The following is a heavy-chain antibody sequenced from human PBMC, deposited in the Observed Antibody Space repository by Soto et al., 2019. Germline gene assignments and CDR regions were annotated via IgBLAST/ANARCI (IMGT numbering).Heavy chain of an antibody. D-gene: IGHD3-22*01. CDR1: GTSVSGANW. J-gene: IGHJ4*02. Sequence: TLSLTCAVSGTSVSGANWWGWVRQPPGKGLEWIGEIHSSGNTDYNPSLKSRVTISRDMSKNEFSLKLTSVTAADTAVYYSARTGPYSSGNNWGQG. CDR3: ARTGPYSSGNN. CDR2: IHSSGNT. V-gene: IGHV4-4*02.